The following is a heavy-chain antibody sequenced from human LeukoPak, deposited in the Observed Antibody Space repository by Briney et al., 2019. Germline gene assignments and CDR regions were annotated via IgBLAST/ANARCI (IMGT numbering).Heavy chain of an antibody. Sequence: GGSLRLSCAASGFTFSSYAMHWVRQAPGKGLEWVAVISYDGSNKYYADSVKGRFTISRDNSKNTLYLQMNSLRAEDTAVYYCASTPPNHYYASSGYYPDYWGQGILVTVSS. V-gene: IGHV3-30-3*01. CDR3: ASTPPNHYYASSGYYPDY. D-gene: IGHD3-22*01. CDR1: GFTFSSYA. J-gene: IGHJ4*02. CDR2: ISYDGSNK.